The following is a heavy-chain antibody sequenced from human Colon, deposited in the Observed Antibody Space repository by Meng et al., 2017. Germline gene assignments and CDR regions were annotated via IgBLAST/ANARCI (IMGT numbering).Heavy chain of an antibody. CDR3: APKLTTVTTDFGY. Sequence: EVQLVWSGGGLVQPGGSLRLSCAASGFTFSSYAMSWVRQAPGKGLEWVSAIDTSGATTYYADSVKGRFTISRDNFKNTLYLQMDSLRAEDTAIYYCAPKLTTVTTDFGYWGQGTLVTVSS. V-gene: IGHV3-23*04. CDR2: IDTSGATT. J-gene: IGHJ4*02. D-gene: IGHD4-17*01. CDR1: GFTFSSYA.